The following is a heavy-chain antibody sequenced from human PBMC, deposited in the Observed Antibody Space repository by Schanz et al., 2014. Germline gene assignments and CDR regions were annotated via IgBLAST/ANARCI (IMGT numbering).Heavy chain of an antibody. V-gene: IGHV3-33*06. D-gene: IGHD3-22*01. J-gene: IGHJ4*02. CDR1: GFIFSSYG. CDR2: IWSDGSGK. Sequence: QVQLVESGGGVVQPGRSLRLSCAASGFIFSSYGLHWVRQAPGKGLEWVAVIWSDGSGKYYADSVKGRFTISRDSPKNTLYLQMNSLRAEDTAVYYCAKDPSHGDYDYYFDYWGQGTLVTVSS. CDR3: AKDPSHGDYDYYFDY.